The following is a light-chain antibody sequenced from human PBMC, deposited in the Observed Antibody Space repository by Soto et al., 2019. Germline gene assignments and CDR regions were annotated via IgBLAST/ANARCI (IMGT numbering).Light chain of an antibody. CDR2: DDT. J-gene: IGLJ1*01. CDR3: QVWDGRSFQGV. Sequence: SYELTQPPLVSVAPGQTASIACGGDSIGSKSVNWYQQRPGQAPVVVVYDDTDRPTGIPERFSGSNSGNTATLTITRVEAGDEADYYCQVWDGRSFQGVFGHGTKVTVL. CDR1: SIGSKS. V-gene: IGLV3-21*02.